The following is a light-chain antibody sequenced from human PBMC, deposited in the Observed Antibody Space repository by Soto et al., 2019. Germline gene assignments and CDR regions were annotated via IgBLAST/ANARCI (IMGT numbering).Light chain of an antibody. V-gene: IGKV3-20*01. CDR1: QSRGSNL. CDR2: ASS. CDR3: QLYGISPH. Sequence: EIVFTLAPGTLSLPPGERPTLSWKTSQSRGSNLLAWDQHKPGXAPXXLIYASSNRATGIPDRFSGSASGTDFTLTINRLEPEDFAVYYCQLYGISPHFGQGTRLEIK. J-gene: IGKJ5*01.